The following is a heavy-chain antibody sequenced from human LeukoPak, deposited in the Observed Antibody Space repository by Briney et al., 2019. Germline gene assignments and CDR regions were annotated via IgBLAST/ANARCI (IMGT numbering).Heavy chain of an antibody. CDR1: GYTFISYD. Sequence: SVKVSCKASGYTFISYDINWVRQATGQGLEWMGGIIPIFGTANYAQKFQGRVTITADESTSTAYMELSSLRSEDTAVYYCARTRIAAAGTAGNYYYYMDVWGKGTTVTVSS. J-gene: IGHJ6*03. D-gene: IGHD6-13*01. CDR3: ARTRIAAAGTAGNYYYYMDV. V-gene: IGHV1-69*13. CDR2: IIPIFGTA.